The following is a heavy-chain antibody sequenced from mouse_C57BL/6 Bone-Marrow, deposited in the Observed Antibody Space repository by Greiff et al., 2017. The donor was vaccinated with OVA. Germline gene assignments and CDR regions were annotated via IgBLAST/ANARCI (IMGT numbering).Heavy chain of an antibody. CDR1: GFTFSSYA. CDR3: TKRDWDGAFDY. CDR2: ISSGGDYL. Sequence: EVHLVESGEGLVKPGGSLKLSCAASGFTFSSYAMSWVRQTPEKRLEWVAYISSGGDYLYYADTVKGRFTLSRDNARNTLYLQMSTLKSKDTAMYYCTKRDWDGAFDYWGQGTTLTVSS. V-gene: IGHV5-9-1*02. J-gene: IGHJ2*01. D-gene: IGHD4-1*01.